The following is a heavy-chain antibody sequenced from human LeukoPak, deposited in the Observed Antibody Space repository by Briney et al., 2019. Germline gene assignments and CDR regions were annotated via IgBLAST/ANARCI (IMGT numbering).Heavy chain of an antibody. J-gene: IGHJ5*02. CDR3: ATAKRGIAVAHGGWFDP. V-gene: IGHV3-23*01. D-gene: IGHD6-19*01. CDR1: GFTFSSYA. CDR2: ISGSGGST. Sequence: GGSLRLSCAASGFTFSSYAMSWVRQAPGKGLEWVSAISGSGGSTYYADSVKGRFTISRDNSKNTLYLQMNSLRAEDTAVYYCATAKRGIAVAHGGWFDPWGQGTLVTVSS.